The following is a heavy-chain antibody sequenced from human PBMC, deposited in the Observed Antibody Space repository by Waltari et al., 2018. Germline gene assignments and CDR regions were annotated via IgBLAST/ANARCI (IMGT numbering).Heavy chain of an antibody. J-gene: IGHJ4*02. CDR2: ISNSGGST. Sequence: EVQLLESGGGLVQPGGSLRLSCDTSGFTFSNYAMSRVRQAPGKGLEWVSAISNSGGSTWYAVSVKGRLTISRDNSKNKVFLQMDSLRAEDTAVYYCAREEKDNSGYRTTRFGYWGQGTLVTVSS. D-gene: IGHD5-12*01. V-gene: IGHV3-23*01. CDR3: AREEKDNSGYRTTRFGY. CDR1: GFTFSNYA.